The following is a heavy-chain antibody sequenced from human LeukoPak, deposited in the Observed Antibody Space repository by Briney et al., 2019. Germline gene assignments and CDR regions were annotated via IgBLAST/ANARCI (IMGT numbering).Heavy chain of an antibody. CDR2: IYYSGST. Sequence: PSETLSLTCTVSGGSISSNYWSRIRQPPGKGLEWIGYIYYSGSTNYNPSLKSRVTISVDTSKNQFSLKLSSVTAADTAVYYCAREFVDTAMGASYSYYYYGMDVWGQGTTVTVSS. CDR1: GGSISSNY. CDR3: AREFVDTAMGASYSYYYYGMDV. J-gene: IGHJ6*02. V-gene: IGHV4-59*01. D-gene: IGHD5-18*01.